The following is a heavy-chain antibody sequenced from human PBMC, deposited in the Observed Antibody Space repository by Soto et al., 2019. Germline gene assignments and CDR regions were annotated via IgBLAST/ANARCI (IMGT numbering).Heavy chain of an antibody. CDR2: IASDGKDK. CDR3: AKVGFIAAATYFFYS. V-gene: IGHV3-30*18. Sequence: HPGGSLRLSCAASGFTFSNYAIHWVRQAPGKGLEWVAVIASDGKDKRYADSVKGRFTISRDNSKNTVYLQMNSLRGGDTAVYYFAKVGFIAAATYFFYSWGQESLVTVSS. D-gene: IGHD6-13*01. CDR1: GFTFSNYA. J-gene: IGHJ4*02.